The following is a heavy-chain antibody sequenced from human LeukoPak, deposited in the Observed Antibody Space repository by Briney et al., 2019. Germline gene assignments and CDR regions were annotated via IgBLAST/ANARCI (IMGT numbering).Heavy chain of an antibody. D-gene: IGHD6-13*01. CDR2: INPSGGST. CDR3: AREPVDRTAAGVN. CDR1: GYTFTGYY. Sequence: ASVKVSCKASGYTFTGYYMHWVRQAPGQGLEWMGIINPSGGSTSYAQKFQGRVTITADESTSTAYMELSSLRSEDTAVYYCAREPVDRTAAGVNWGQGTLVTVSS. V-gene: IGHV1-46*01. J-gene: IGHJ4*02.